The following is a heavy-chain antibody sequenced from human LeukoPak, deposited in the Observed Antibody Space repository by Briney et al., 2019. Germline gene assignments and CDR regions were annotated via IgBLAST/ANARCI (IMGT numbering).Heavy chain of an antibody. Sequence: SETLSLTCTVSGGSISSYYWNWIRQPPGKGLEWIGYIYHSGSTNYNPSLKSRVTISVDTSKNQFSLKLSSVTAADTAVYFCARQLRGEAVAGHLQPFDYWGQGTLVTVSP. CDR1: GGSISSYY. J-gene: IGHJ4*02. D-gene: IGHD6-19*01. CDR2: IYHSGST. V-gene: IGHV4-59*08. CDR3: ARQLRGEAVAGHLQPFDY.